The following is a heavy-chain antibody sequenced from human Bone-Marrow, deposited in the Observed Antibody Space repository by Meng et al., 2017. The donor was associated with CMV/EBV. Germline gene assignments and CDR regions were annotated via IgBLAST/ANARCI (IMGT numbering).Heavy chain of an antibody. Sequence: GESLKISCAASGFTFSNAWMSWVRQAPGKGLEWVGRIKSKTDGGTTDYAAPVKGRFTISRDDSKNTLYLQMNSLKTEDTAVYYCTRSGIVGALAYWGQGTRVTGSS. D-gene: IGHD1-26*01. V-gene: IGHV3-15*01. CDR2: IKSKTDGGTT. CDR1: GFTFSNAW. J-gene: IGHJ4*02. CDR3: TRSGIVGALAY.